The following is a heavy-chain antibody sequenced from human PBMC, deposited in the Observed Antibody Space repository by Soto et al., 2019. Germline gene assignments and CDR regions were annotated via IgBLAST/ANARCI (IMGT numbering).Heavy chain of an antibody. J-gene: IGHJ6*02. CDR3: ARSIAVAGTLWNYYYYGMDV. D-gene: IGHD6-19*01. CDR2: IYHIGSP. CDR1: GRPVSSGGYY. Sequence: SETLSLTCTVSGRPVSSGGYYWTWIRQLPGKGLEWIGYIYHIGSPSYNPSLKSRLSMSLDTSKNQFSLNLTSVTAADTAVYYCARSIAVAGTLWNYYYYGMDVWGQGTTVTVSS. V-gene: IGHV4-31*03.